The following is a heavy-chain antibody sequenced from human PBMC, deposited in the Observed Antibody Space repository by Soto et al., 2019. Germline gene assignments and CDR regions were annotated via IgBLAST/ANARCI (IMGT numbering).Heavy chain of an antibody. D-gene: IGHD4-17*01. Sequence: QITLKESGPTLVKPTQTLTLTCTFSGFSLSTSGVGVGWIRQPPGKALEWLALIYWDDDKRYSPSLKSRLTITKDTSKNQVVLTITTMDPVDTATYYCAHSGYGDYLFDYWGQGTLVTVSS. V-gene: IGHV2-5*02. CDR2: IYWDDDK. J-gene: IGHJ4*02. CDR3: AHSGYGDYLFDY. CDR1: GFSLSTSGVG.